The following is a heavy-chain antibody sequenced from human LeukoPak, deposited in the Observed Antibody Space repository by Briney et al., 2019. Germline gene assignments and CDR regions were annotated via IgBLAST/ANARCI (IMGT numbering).Heavy chain of an antibody. Sequence: APVKVSCKASGYTFTSYYMHWVRQAPGQGLEWMGIINPSGGSTSYAQKFQGRVTMTRDTSTSTVYMELSSLRSEDTAVYYCARDKYYYDSSGYYDAFDIWGQGTMVTVSS. CDR1: GYTFTSYY. CDR2: INPSGGST. J-gene: IGHJ3*02. V-gene: IGHV1-46*01. D-gene: IGHD3-22*01. CDR3: ARDKYYYDSSGYYDAFDI.